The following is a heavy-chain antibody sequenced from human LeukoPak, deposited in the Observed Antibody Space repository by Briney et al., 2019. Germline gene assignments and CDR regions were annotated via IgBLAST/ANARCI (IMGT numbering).Heavy chain of an antibody. J-gene: IGHJ4*02. D-gene: IGHD5-18*01. CDR2: IGNTET. CDR3: AKDWIQFNRVFDCFDS. V-gene: IGHV3-23*01. CDR1: GFPFETNA. Sequence: RGGSLRLSCATSGFPFETNAMSWVRQAPGKGLAWVATIGNTETFYADSVTGRFTISRDNSKNTVNLQMNRLRVEDTAIYYCAKDWIQFNRVFDCFDSWGQGTLVTVSS.